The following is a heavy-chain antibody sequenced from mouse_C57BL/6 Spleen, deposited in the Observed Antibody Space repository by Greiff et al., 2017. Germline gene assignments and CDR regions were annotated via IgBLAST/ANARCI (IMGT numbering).Heavy chain of an antibody. V-gene: IGHV1-55*01. D-gene: IGHD1-1*01. CDR2: IYPGSGST. J-gene: IGHJ1*03. CDR3: ARRLSYGSGYEDWYFDV. CDR1: GYTFTSYW. Sequence: VQLQQLGAELVKPGASVKMSCKASGYTFTSYWITWVKQRPGQGLEWIGDIYPGSGSTNYNEKFKSKATLTVDTSSSTAYMQLSSLTSEDSAVYYCARRLSYGSGYEDWYFDVWGTGTTVTVAS.